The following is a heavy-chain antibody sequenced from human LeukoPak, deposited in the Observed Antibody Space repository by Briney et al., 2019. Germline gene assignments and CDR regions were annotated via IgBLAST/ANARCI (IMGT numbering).Heavy chain of an antibody. Sequence: ASVKVSCKASGYTFTSYYMHWVRQAPGQRLKWMGIINPSGGSTNYAQKFQGRVTMTRDTSTRTVYMELSSLRSEDTAVYYCARDTSSSWFFDYWGQGTLVTVSS. CDR3: ARDTSSSWFFDY. V-gene: IGHV1-46*01. J-gene: IGHJ4*02. D-gene: IGHD6-13*01. CDR2: INPSGGST. CDR1: GYTFTSYY.